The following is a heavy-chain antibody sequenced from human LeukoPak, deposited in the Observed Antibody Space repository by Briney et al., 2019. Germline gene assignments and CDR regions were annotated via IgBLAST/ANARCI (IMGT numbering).Heavy chain of an antibody. Sequence: GGSLRLSCAASGFTFSSYAMSWVRQAPGKGLEWVSAISGSGGSRYYADSVKGRFTISRDNSKSTLYLQMNSLRAEDTAVYYCAKTQPVSFIVVVVADFDYWGQGALVTVSS. CDR3: AKTQPVSFIVVVVADFDY. V-gene: IGHV3-23*01. D-gene: IGHD2-15*01. CDR2: ISGSGGSR. CDR1: GFTFSSYA. J-gene: IGHJ4*02.